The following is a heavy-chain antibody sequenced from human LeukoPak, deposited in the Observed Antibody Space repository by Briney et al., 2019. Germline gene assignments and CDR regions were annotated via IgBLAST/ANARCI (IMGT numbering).Heavy chain of an antibody. CDR2: ISTSSSTI. J-gene: IGHJ4*02. CDR1: GFTFNTDT. D-gene: IGHD6-13*01. Sequence: GGSLRLSCAASGFTFNTDTMNWVRQAPGKGLEWVAYISTSSSTIYYADSVKGRFTISRDNAKNSLYLQMNSLRAEDTAVYYCARKLGSSSWFDYWGQGTLVTVSS. V-gene: IGHV3-48*01. CDR3: ARKLGSSSWFDY.